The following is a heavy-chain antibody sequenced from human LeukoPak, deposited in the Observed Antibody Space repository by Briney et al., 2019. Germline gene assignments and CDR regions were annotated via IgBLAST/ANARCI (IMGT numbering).Heavy chain of an antibody. CDR2: INHSGST. CDR3: TRGRGIVVVTAIISKYYFDY. D-gene: IGHD2-21*02. V-gene: IGHV4-34*01. J-gene: IGHJ4*02. Sequence: TSETLSLTCAVYGGSFRGYYWSWIRQPPGKGLEWIGEINHSGSTNYNPSLKSRVTISVDTSKNQFSLKVSSVSAADTSVYYCTRGRGIVVVTAIISKYYFDYWGQGTLVTVSS. CDR1: GGSFRGYY.